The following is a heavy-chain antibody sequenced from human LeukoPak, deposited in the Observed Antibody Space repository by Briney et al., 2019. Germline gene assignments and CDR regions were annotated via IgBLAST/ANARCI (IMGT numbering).Heavy chain of an antibody. V-gene: IGHV3-30*02. J-gene: IGHJ1*01. CDR3: AKEEGYYYDSGGYYVEYFQH. Sequence: GGSLRLSCAASGFTFSNYGMHWVRQAPGKGLEWIAFIRYDGSNKYYADSVKGRFTISRDNSKNTLYLQMNSLRAEDTAVYYCAKEEGYYYDSGGYYVEYFQHWGQGTLVTVSS. D-gene: IGHD3-22*01. CDR2: IRYDGSNK. CDR1: GFTFSNYG.